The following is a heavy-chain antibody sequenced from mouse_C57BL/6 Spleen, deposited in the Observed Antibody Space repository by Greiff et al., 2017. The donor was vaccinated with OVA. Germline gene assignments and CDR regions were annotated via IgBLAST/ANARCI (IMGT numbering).Heavy chain of an antibody. Sequence: VQLQQSGPELVKPGASVKISCKASGYTFTDYYMNWVKQSHGKSLEWIGDINPNNGGTSYNQKFKGKATLTVDKSSSTAYMELRSLTSEDSAVYYCASLYYYGSSSYFDYWGQGTTLTVSS. J-gene: IGHJ2*01. CDR1: GYTFTDYY. D-gene: IGHD1-1*01. V-gene: IGHV1-26*01. CDR2: INPNNGGT. CDR3: ASLYYYGSSSYFDY.